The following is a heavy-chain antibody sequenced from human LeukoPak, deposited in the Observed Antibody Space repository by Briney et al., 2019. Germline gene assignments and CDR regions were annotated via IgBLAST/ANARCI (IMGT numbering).Heavy chain of an antibody. CDR3: TPDRKWFTYT. D-gene: IGHD3-22*01. V-gene: IGHV3-15*01. J-gene: IGHJ5*02. CDR2: IKNNRDGGIT. Sequence: PGGSLRLSCAVSGYTFINDYMNWVRQAPGKGLEWVGRIKNNRDGGITDYAAPVKGRFTISRDDSRDTVYLQMNGLKTEDSAVYYYTPDRKWFTYTWGQGTLVTVSS. CDR1: GYTFINDY.